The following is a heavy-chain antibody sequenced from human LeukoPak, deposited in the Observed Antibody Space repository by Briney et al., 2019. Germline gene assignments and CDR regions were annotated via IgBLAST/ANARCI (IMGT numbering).Heavy chain of an antibody. Sequence: GGSLRLSCAASGFTFSNYAMSWVRQAPGKGLEWVSGISASGGSYYADSVKGRFTVSRDISKNTLYLQMNSLRAEDTAVYFCAREPRDCTGGTCQSAGGYYFYYWSQGTLVTVSA. D-gene: IGHD2-15*01. CDR3: AREPRDCTGGTCQSAGGYYFYY. J-gene: IGHJ4*02. CDR2: ISASGGS. CDR1: GFTFSNYA. V-gene: IGHV3-23*01.